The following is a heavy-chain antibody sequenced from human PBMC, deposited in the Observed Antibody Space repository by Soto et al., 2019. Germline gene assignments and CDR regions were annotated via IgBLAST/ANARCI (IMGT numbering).Heavy chain of an antibody. CDR2: ISAYNGNT. CDR1: GYTFTSYG. D-gene: IGHD3-9*01. V-gene: IGHV1-18*01. J-gene: IGHJ4*02. CDR3: ARDSMYYDILTGYHNQYYFDY. Sequence: ASVKVSCKASGYTFTSYGISWVRQAPGQGLEWMGWISAYNGNTNYAQKLQGRVTMTTDTSTSTAYMELRSLRSDDTAVYYCARDSMYYDILTGYHNQYYFDYWGQGTLVNVSS.